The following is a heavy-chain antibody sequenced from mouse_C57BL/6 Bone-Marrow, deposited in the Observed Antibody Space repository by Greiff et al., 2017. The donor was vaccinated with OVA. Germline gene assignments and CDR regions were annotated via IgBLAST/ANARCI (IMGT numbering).Heavy chain of an antibody. J-gene: IGHJ3*01. D-gene: IGHD2-5*01. V-gene: IGHV7-3*01. Sequence: EVNLVESGGGLVQPGGSLSLSCAASGFTFTDYYMSWVRQPPGKALEWLGFIRNKANGYTTEYSASVKGRFTISRDNSQSILYLQMNALRAEDSATYYCARSYYSNYPWFAYWGQGTLVTVSA. CDR2: IRNKANGYTT. CDR3: ARSYYSNYPWFAY. CDR1: GFTFTDYY.